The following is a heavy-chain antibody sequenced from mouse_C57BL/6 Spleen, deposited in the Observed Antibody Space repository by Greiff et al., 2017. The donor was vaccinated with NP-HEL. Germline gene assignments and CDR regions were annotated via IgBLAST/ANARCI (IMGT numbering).Heavy chain of an antibody. CDR2: IYPGSGST. CDR3: ARYYYGSIWYFDV. CDR1: GYTFTSYW. D-gene: IGHD1-1*01. V-gene: IGHV1-55*01. Sequence: QVQLKQPGAELVKPGASVKMSCKASGYTFTSYWITWVKQRPGQGLEWIGDIYPGSGSTNYNEKFKSKATLTVDTSSSTAYMQLSSLTSEDSAVYYCARYYYGSIWYFDVWGTGTTVTVSS. J-gene: IGHJ1*03.